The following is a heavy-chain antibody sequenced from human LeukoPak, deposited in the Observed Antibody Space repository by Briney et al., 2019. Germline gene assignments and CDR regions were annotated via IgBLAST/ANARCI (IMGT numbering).Heavy chain of an antibody. Sequence: HPGGSLRLSCAASGFTVSSNYMSWVRQAPGKGLEWVSVIYSGGSTYYADSVKGRFTISRDNSKNTLYLQMNSLRAEDTAVYYCACGYDFWSGYNRIDYWGQGTLVTVSS. CDR1: GFTVSSNY. V-gene: IGHV3-53*01. J-gene: IGHJ4*02. CDR2: IYSGGST. D-gene: IGHD3-3*01. CDR3: ACGYDFWSGYNRIDY.